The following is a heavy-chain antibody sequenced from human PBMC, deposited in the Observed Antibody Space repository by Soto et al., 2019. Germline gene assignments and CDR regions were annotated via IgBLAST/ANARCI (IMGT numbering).Heavy chain of an antibody. J-gene: IGHJ4*02. CDR2: IYYSGST. D-gene: IGHD3-10*01. CDR1: GGSISSGGYY. Sequence: SETLSLTCTVSGGSISSGGYYWSWIRQHPGKGLEWIGYIYYSGSTYYNPSLKSRVTISVDTSKNQFSLKLSSVTAADTAVYYCARGSEWLPAYGSESYSSPPAYFDYWGQGTLVTVSS. CDR3: ARGSEWLPAYGSESYSSPPAYFDY. V-gene: IGHV4-31*03.